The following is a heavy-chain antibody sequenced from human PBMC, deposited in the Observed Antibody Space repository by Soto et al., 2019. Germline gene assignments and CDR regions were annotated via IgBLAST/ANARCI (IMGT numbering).Heavy chain of an antibody. CDR2: VYYSGST. CDR3: ARNTYYYDRSGSRAGWFDP. CDR1: GDSVNSYD. Sequence: SETLSLTCTVTGDSVNSYDWSWMRQPPGKGLECMGDVYYSGSTNYNPSLQSRVTISVNTSKNQISMRLKSVTAADTAVYYWARNTYYYDRSGSRAGWFDPWGQGTLVTVPS. D-gene: IGHD3-22*01. V-gene: IGHV4-59*02. J-gene: IGHJ5*02.